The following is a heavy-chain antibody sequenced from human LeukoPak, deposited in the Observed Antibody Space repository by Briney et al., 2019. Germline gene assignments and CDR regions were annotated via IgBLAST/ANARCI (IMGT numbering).Heavy chain of an antibody. CDR3: ARGRPGSGWSSDY. CDR2: INPSGGTT. CDR1: GYTFTTYY. Sequence: ASVKVSCKASGYTFTTYYMHWVRQAPGQGLEWMGTINPSGGTTNYAQKFQGRVTMTRDTSTTTVYMELSSLRSEDTAVYYCARGRPGSGWSSDYWGQGTLVTVSS. D-gene: IGHD6-19*01. J-gene: IGHJ4*02. V-gene: IGHV1-46*01.